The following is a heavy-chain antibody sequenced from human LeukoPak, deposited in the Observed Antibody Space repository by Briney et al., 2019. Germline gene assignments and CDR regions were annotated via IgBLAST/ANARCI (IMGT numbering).Heavy chain of an antibody. CDR3: ARVGSSWSTYYYYGMDV. Sequence: GGSLRLSCAASGFTFSSYTMHWIRQAPGKGLEWVAVTSYDGTNKYYADSVKGRFTISRDNSKNTLYLQMNSLRAEDTAVYYCARVGSSWSTYYYYGMDVWGQGTTVTVSS. V-gene: IGHV3-30*04. D-gene: IGHD6-13*01. J-gene: IGHJ6*02. CDR2: TSYDGTNK. CDR1: GFTFSSYT.